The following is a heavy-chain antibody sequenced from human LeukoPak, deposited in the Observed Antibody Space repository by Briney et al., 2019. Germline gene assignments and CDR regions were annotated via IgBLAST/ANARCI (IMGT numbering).Heavy chain of an antibody. CDR2: INPNSGGT. CDR1: GGTFSSYA. D-gene: IGHD2-2*01. Sequence: ASVKVSCKASGGTFSSYAISWVRQAPGQGLEWMGWINPNSGGTNYAQKFQGRVTMTRDTSISTAYMELSRLRSDDTAVYYCARDAVVVPAAIYDYWGQGTLVTVSS. V-gene: IGHV1-2*02. J-gene: IGHJ4*02. CDR3: ARDAVVVPAAIYDY.